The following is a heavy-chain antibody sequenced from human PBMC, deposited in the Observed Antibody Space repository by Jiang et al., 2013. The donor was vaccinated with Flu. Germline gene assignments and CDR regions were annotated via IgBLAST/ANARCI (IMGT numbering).Heavy chain of an antibody. Sequence: KGLEWVAVISYDGSNKYHADSVKGRFTISRDNSKNTLYLQMNSLRAEDTAVYYCAKDRNYYDSSGYYYLNYYYGMDVWGQGTTVTVSS. D-gene: IGHD3-22*01. V-gene: IGHV3-30*18. J-gene: IGHJ6*02. CDR2: ISYDGSNK. CDR3: AKDRNYYDSSGYYYLNYYYGMDV.